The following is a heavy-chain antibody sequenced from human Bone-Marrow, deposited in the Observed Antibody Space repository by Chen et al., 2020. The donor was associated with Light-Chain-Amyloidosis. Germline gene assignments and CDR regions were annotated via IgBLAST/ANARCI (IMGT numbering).Heavy chain of an antibody. V-gene: IGHV1-69*01. D-gene: IGHD3-3*01. Sequence: QVQLVQSGAEVKKPGSSVKVSYKASGGTFSTYAFSWVRQAPGQGLEWMGGITPMFATAHYTQNFQGRVTITADESTSTTYMELRSLRFEDTAIYYCAREGRSGNSNPFDYWGQGTLVTVSS. J-gene: IGHJ4*02. CDR1: GGTFSTYA. CDR2: ITPMFATA. CDR3: AREGRSGNSNPFDY.